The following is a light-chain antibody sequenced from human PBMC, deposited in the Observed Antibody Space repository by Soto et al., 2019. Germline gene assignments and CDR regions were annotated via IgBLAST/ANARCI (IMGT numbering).Light chain of an antibody. Sequence: EIVLTQSPATLSLSPGERATLSCRASQSVSSYVAWYQQKPGQAPRLLIYDASNRATGIPARFSGSGSGTDFNLTISSLEPEDFAVYYCQQRTNWPLTFGGGTKVEI. V-gene: IGKV3-11*01. J-gene: IGKJ4*01. CDR1: QSVSSY. CDR2: DAS. CDR3: QQRTNWPLT.